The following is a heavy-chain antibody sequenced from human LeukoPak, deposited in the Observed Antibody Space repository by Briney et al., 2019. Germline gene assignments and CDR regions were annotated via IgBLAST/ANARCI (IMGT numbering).Heavy chain of an antibody. J-gene: IGHJ3*02. D-gene: IGHD5-24*01. Sequence: PSETLSLTCSVSGGSINSDYWNWIRQPPGKGLEWIGYIYHSGSTNSNPSLKSRVTISIDKSKKHFSLKLISVTAADTAIYYCARVGGMTTINNAAFDIWGQGTMVTVSS. CDR2: IYHSGST. CDR1: GGSINSDY. V-gene: IGHV4-59*01. CDR3: ARVGGMTTINNAAFDI.